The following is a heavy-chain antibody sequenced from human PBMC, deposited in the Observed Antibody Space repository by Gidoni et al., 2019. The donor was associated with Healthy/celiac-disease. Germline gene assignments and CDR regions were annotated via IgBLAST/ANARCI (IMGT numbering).Heavy chain of an antibody. Sequence: EVQLVESGGGLVKPGGSLRLSCAASGFTFSSYSMNWVRQAPGKGLEWVSSISSSSSYIYYADSVKGRFTISRDNAKNSLYLQMNSLRAEDTAVYYCTSGIVGTKRDYWGQGTLVTVSS. CDR2: ISSSSSYI. V-gene: IGHV3-21*01. J-gene: IGHJ4*02. D-gene: IGHD1-26*01. CDR3: TSGIVGTKRDY. CDR1: GFTFSSYS.